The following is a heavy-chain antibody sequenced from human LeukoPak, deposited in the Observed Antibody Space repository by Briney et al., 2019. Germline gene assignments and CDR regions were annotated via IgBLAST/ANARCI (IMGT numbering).Heavy chain of an antibody. D-gene: IGHD1-26*01. CDR2: INHSGST. CDR3: AXXXXXGGXXXAHVDP. V-gene: IGHV4-34*01. CDR1: GGSFSGYY. J-gene: IGHJ5*02. Sequence: PSETLSLTCAVYGGSFSGYYWSWIRQPPGKGLEWIGEINHSGSTNYNPSLKSRVTISVDTAKNQFSLMLSCVTAAYTAAYYCAXXXXXGGXXXAHVDPWGQGTLVTVS.